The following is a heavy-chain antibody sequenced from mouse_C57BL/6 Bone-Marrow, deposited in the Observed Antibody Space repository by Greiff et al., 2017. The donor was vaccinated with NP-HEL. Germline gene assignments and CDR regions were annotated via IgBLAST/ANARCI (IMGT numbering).Heavy chain of an antibody. CDR1: GFTFSDYY. Sequence: EVQLQESEGGLVQPGSSMKLSCTASGFTFSDYYMAWVRQVPEKGLEWVANINYDGSSTYYLDSLKSRFIISRDNAKNILYLQMSSLKSEDTATYYCARDGNYGSSYWYFDVWGTGTTVTVSS. V-gene: IGHV5-16*01. CDR3: ARDGNYGSSYWYFDV. J-gene: IGHJ1*03. D-gene: IGHD1-1*01. CDR2: INYDGSST.